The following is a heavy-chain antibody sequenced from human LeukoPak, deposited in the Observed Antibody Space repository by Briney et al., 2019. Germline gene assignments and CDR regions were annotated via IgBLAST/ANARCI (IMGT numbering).Heavy chain of an antibody. CDR1: GYTFTSYG. J-gene: IGHJ6*02. V-gene: IGHV1-18*01. CDR3: AREFSSTSYYYYYGMDV. CDR2: ISAYKGNT. D-gene: IGHD2-2*01. Sequence: ASVKVSCKASGYTFTSYGISWVRQAPGQGLEWMGWISAYKGNTNYAQKLQGRVTMTTDTSTSTAYMELRSLRSDDTAVYYCAREFSSTSYYYYYGMDVWGQGTTVTVSS.